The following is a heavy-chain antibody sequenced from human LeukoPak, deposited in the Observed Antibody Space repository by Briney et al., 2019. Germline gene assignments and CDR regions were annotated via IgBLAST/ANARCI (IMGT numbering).Heavy chain of an antibody. CDR3: ATYRQVLLPFES. Sequence: GGSLRLSCAASGFTFSSDAMSWVRQAPGKGLEWVSSIFPSGGEIHYADSVRGRFTISRDNSKSTLSLQMNSLRAEDTAIYYRATYRQVLLPFESWGQGTLVTVSS. J-gene: IGHJ4*02. CDR1: GFTFSSDA. CDR2: IFPSGGEI. D-gene: IGHD2-8*02. V-gene: IGHV3-23*01.